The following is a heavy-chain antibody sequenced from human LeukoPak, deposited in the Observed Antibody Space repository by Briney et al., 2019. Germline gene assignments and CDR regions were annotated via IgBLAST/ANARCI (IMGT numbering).Heavy chain of an antibody. D-gene: IGHD3-10*01. V-gene: IGHV4-59*01. Sequence: SETLSLTCTVSGGSISSYYWSWIRQPPGKGLEWIGYIYYSGSTNYNPSLKSRVTISGDTSKNQLSLNLSSVTAADTAVYYCARDRRGYDSGTYSNWLDPWGQGTLVTVSS. CDR3: ARDRRGYDSGTYSNWLDP. CDR1: GGSISSYY. CDR2: IYYSGST. J-gene: IGHJ5*02.